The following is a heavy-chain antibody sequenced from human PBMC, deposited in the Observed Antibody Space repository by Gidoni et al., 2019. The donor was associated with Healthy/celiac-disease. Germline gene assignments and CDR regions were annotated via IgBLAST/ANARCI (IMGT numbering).Heavy chain of an antibody. J-gene: IGHJ4*02. Sequence: QVQLVQSGAEVKKPGSSVKVSCKASGGTFSSDAISWVRQAPGQGLEWMGGIIPIFGTANYAQKFQGRVTITADESTSTAYMELSSLRSEDTAVYYCARSGFSSIAARRSPLDYWGQGTLVTASS. CDR3: ARSGFSSIAARRSPLDY. V-gene: IGHV1-69*01. D-gene: IGHD6-6*01. CDR2: IIPIFGTA. CDR1: GGTFSSDA.